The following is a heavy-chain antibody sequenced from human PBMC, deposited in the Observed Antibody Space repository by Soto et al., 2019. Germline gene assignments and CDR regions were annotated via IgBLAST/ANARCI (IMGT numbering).Heavy chain of an antibody. Sequence: QVQLQESGPGLVKPSETLSLTCTVSGGSFSSYYWTWIRQPPGKGLEWIGYIYYSGSTNYNPSLKSRVTISVDTSKNQFSLKLSSVTAADTAVYYCARDSKRGYSGYDKLDYWGQGTLVTVSS. CDR1: GGSFSSYY. V-gene: IGHV4-59*01. D-gene: IGHD5-12*01. CDR2: IYYSGST. J-gene: IGHJ4*02. CDR3: ARDSKRGYSGYDKLDY.